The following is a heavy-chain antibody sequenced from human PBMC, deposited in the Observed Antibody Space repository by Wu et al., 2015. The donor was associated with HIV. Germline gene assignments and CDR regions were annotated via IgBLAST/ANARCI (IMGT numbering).Heavy chain of an antibody. CDR1: GGTFVNSA. V-gene: IGHV1-69*05. Sequence: QVQLVQSGAEVKEPGSSVKVSCKASGGTFVNSAFNWVRQAPGQGLEWMGGIIPIFGSAYYAQKFQDRLTITTDGSTTTAYMETRNLRSEDTAVYFCTISTFAGSSDTWYSFDKWGQGTLVTVSS. D-gene: IGHD6-13*01. CDR3: TISTFAGSSDTWYSFDK. J-gene: IGHJ4*02. CDR2: IIPIFGSA.